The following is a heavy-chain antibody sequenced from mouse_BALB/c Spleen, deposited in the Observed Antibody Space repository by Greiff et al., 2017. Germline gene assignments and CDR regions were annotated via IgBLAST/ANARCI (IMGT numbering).Heavy chain of an antibody. CDR2: IDPSDSYT. CDR1: GYTFTSYW. V-gene: IGHV1-69*02. D-gene: IGHD1-1*01. Sequence: VQLQQPGAELVKPGASVKLSCKASGYTFTSYWMHWVKQRPGQGLEWIGEIDPSDSYTNYNQKFKGKATLTVDKSSSTAYMQLSSLTSEDSAVYYCARWRGTTVVRYFDVWGAGTTVTVSS. J-gene: IGHJ1*01. CDR3: ARWRGTTVVRYFDV.